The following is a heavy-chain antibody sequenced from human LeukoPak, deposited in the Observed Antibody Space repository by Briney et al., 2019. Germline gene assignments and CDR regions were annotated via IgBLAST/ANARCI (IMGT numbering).Heavy chain of an antibody. CDR2: IYFSGST. J-gene: IGHJ6*02. Sequence: SETLSLTCTVSGGSINGLYCNWIGQPPGKGLEWIGYIYFSGSTNYNPSLQSRVTISVDTSKNQFSLKLNSVTAADTAVYFCARGEALRQNYGMDVWGQGTTVTVSS. V-gene: IGHV4-59*11. CDR3: ARGEALRQNYGMDV. CDR1: GGSINGLY.